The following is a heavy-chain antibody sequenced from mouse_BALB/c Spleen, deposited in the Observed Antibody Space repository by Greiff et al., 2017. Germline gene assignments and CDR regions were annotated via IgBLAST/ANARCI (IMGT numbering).Heavy chain of an antibody. CDR1: GFTFSSFG. CDR3: ASWSWFAY. J-gene: IGHJ3*01. V-gene: IGHV5-17*02. CDR2: ISSGSSTI. Sequence: EVKLMESGGGLVQPGGSRKLSCAASGFTFSSFGMHWVRQAPEKGLEWVAYISSGSSTIYYVDTVKGRFTISRDNPKNTLFLQMTSLRSEDTAMYYCASWSWFAYWGQGTLVTVSA.